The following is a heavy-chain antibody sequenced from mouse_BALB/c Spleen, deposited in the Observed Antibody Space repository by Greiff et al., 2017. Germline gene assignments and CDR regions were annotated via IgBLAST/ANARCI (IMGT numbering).Heavy chain of an antibody. J-gene: IGHJ4*01. V-gene: IGHV5-17*02. CDR2: ISSGSSTT. CDR3: AKVGTTAAMDY. D-gene: IGHD1-2*01. Sequence: EVKLVESGGGLVQPGGSRKLSCAASGFTFSSFGMHWVRQAPEKGLEWVAYISSGSSTTYYADTVKGRFTISRDNPKNTLFLQMTSLRSEDTAMYYCAKVGTTAAMDYWGQGTSDTVSS. CDR1: GFTFSSFG.